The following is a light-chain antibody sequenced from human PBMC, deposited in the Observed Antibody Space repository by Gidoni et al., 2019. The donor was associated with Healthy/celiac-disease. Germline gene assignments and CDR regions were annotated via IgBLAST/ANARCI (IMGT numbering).Light chain of an antibody. CDR1: QCGSSSY. J-gene: IGKJ2*01. CDR2: GAS. V-gene: IGKV3-20*01. CDR3: QQYGRSPYT. Sequence: EIVLTQPPRTLSLSPGDRATLSCRASQCGSSSYLAWYQKKPGQAPRLLIYGASSRATGIPDRFSGGGCGTDFTLTISRLEPEDFAVYYCQQYGRSPYTFGQGTKLEIK.